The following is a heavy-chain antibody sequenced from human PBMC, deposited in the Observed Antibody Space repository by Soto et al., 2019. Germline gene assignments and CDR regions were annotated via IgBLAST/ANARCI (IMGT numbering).Heavy chain of an antibody. J-gene: IGHJ4*02. CDR3: AKDMKWGGMTTIHYFDS. Sequence: EVQLVESGGGLVQPGRSLRLSCAASGFTVDDYAMHWVRQAPGKGLEWVSGISWNSETIDYADSVKGRFTISRDNAKSSLFLQMNSLRPDDTALYCCAKDMKWGGMTTIHYFDSWGQGTLVTVSS. D-gene: IGHD4-17*01. CDR1: GFTVDDYA. CDR2: ISWNSETI. V-gene: IGHV3-9*01.